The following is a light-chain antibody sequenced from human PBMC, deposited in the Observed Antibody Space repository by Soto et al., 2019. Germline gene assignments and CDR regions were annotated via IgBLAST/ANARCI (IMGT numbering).Light chain of an antibody. CDR2: GNS. V-gene: IGLV1-40*01. CDR1: SSNIGAGYD. Sequence: QSVLTQPPSGSGAPGQRVTISCTGSSSNIGAGYDVHWYQQLPGTAPKLLIYGNSNRPSGVLDRFSGSKSGTSASLAITGLQAEDEADYYCQSYDSSLSGSVVFGGGTKLTVL. J-gene: IGLJ2*01. CDR3: QSYDSSLSGSVV.